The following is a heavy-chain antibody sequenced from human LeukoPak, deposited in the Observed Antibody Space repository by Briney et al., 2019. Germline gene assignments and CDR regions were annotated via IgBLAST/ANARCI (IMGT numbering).Heavy chain of an antibody. J-gene: IGHJ4*02. CDR3: ASPYSSRWYELCY. D-gene: IGHD6-13*01. Sequence: PGGSLRLSCAASGFTFSSYNMNWVRQAPGKGLEWVSYISSSGSTIYYADSVKGRFTISRDNAENSLYLQMNSLRAEDTAVYYCASPYSSRWYELCYWGQGTLVTVSS. V-gene: IGHV3-48*04. CDR2: ISSSGSTI. CDR1: GFTFSSYN.